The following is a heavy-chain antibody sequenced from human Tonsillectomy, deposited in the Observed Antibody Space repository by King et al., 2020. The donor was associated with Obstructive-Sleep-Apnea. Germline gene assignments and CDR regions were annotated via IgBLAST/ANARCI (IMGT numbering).Heavy chain of an antibody. CDR2: IWYDGSNK. CDR1: GFTFSTYG. Sequence: VQLVESGGGVVQPGRSLRLSCAASGFTFSTYGMHWVRQAPGKGLEWVAVIWYDGSNKDYADSVKGRFTISRDNSKNTLYLQMNSLRAEDTAVYYCASGILAWYYFDYWGQGTLVTVS. J-gene: IGHJ4*02. CDR3: ASGILAWYYFDY. D-gene: IGHD3-3*02. V-gene: IGHV3-33*01.